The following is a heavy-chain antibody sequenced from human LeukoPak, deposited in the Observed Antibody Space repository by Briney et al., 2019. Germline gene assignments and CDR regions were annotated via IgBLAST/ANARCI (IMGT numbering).Heavy chain of an antibody. J-gene: IGHJ4*02. CDR1: GGSISSSNW. V-gene: IGHV4-4*02. D-gene: IGHD3-10*01. CDR2: IYHSGST. Sequence: SETLSLTCAVSGGSISSSNWWSWVRQPPGKGLEWIGEIYHSGSTNYNPSLKSRVTISVDKSKNQFSLKLSPVTAADTAVYYCARDGYYYGSGSYSNSIDYWGQGTLVTVSS. CDR3: ARDGYYYGSGSYSNSIDY.